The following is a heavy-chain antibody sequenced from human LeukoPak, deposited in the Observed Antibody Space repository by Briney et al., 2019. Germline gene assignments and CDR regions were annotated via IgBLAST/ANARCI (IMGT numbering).Heavy chain of an antibody. D-gene: IGHD5-18*01. CDR1: GFTFSNYA. Sequence: GGSLRLSCAASGFTFSNYAMSWVRQAPGKGLEWVSSIGRSVGATYYADSVKGRCTISRDNSKNTLYLQMNSLRAEDTAVYYCAKRDSAGLYYFVNWGQGTLVTVSS. CDR3: AKRDSAGLYYFVN. CDR2: IGRSVGAT. V-gene: IGHV3-23*01. J-gene: IGHJ4*02.